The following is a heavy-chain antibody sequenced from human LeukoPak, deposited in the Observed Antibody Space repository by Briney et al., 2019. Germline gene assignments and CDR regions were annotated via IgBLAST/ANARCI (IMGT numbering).Heavy chain of an antibody. Sequence: PGGSLRLSCAASGFTFSSYGMHWVRRAPGKGLEWVAFIRYDGSNKYYADSVKGRFTISRDNFKNTLYLQMNSLRAEDTAVYYCARGTAYSSSSEDYWGQGTLVTVSS. D-gene: IGHD6-6*01. CDR1: GFTFSSYG. V-gene: IGHV3-30*02. CDR3: ARGTAYSSSSEDY. CDR2: IRYDGSNK. J-gene: IGHJ4*02.